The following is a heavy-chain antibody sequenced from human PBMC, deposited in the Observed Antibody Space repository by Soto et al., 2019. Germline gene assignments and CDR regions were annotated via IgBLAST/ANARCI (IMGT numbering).Heavy chain of an antibody. CDR1: GFSLSTSGVG. V-gene: IGHV2-5*02. CDR2: IYWDDNR. Sequence: QITLKESGPTLVKPTQTLTLTCTFSGFSLSTSGVGVGWIRQPPGKALEWLALIYWDDNRLYSPSLKNRLTLTKDTSKNQVVLAMTNMDPVDTATYYCAHRGGFGELIYWGQGTLVTVSS. D-gene: IGHD3-10*01. CDR3: AHRGGFGELIY. J-gene: IGHJ4*02.